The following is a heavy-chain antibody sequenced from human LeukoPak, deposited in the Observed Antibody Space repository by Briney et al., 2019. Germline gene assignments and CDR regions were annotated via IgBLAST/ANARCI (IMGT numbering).Heavy chain of an antibody. CDR1: GFTFSNYW. D-gene: IGHD4-17*01. CDR3: SKKGQNGDYGKPA. Sequence: GGSLRLSCAASGFTFSNYWMHWVRQAPGKGLVWASRIIPDGGRISYADSVQGRFTISRDNSRSTLYLEMNSLRADDTAVYYCSKKGQNGDYGKPAWGQGTLVTVSS. V-gene: IGHV3-74*01. J-gene: IGHJ5*02. CDR2: IIPDGGRI.